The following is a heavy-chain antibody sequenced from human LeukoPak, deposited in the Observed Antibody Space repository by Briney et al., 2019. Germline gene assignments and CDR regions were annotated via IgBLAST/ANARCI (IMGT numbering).Heavy chain of an antibody. V-gene: IGHV3-66*02. D-gene: IGHD2-8*01. CDR1: GFTFSSNY. CDR2: IYSGGST. J-gene: IGHJ4*02. CDR3: ARSLGYCTNGVCQLDY. Sequence: PGGSLRLSCAASGFTFSSNYMSWVRQAPGKGLEWVSVIYSGGSTYYADSVKGRFTISRDNSKNTLYLQMNSLRAEDTAVYYCARSLGYCTNGVCQLDYWGQGTLVTVSS.